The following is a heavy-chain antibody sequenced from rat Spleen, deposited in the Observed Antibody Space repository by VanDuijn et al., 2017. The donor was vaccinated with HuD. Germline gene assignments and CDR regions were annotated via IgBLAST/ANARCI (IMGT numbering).Heavy chain of an antibody. V-gene: IGHV5S10*01. J-gene: IGHJ2*01. CDR1: GFTFSDYY. CDR3: ARGSYGGYYFDY. Sequence: EVQLVESGGGLVQPGNSLKLSCAASGFTFSDYYMAWVRQTPTKGLGWVATINYDGSSTYYRDSVKGRFTISRDNAKSTLYLQMDSLRSEDTATYYCARGSYGGYYFDYWGQGVMVTVSS. D-gene: IGHD1-11*01. CDR2: INYDGSST.